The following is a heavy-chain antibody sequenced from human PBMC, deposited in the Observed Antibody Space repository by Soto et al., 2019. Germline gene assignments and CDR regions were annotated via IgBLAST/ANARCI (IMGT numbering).Heavy chain of an antibody. J-gene: IGHJ6*02. CDR3: ARDLDYYSGMDV. V-gene: IGHV4-30-2*01. CDR2: IYQSGVT. Sequence: SETLSLTCNMSGDSYSISTYSWSWIRQPPGKALQWIGFIYQSGVTSYNPSLASRVSISLDRSNNQCSLKLKSVTAADTAVYYCARDLDYYSGMDVWGQGTTVTVSS. CDR1: GDSYSISTYS.